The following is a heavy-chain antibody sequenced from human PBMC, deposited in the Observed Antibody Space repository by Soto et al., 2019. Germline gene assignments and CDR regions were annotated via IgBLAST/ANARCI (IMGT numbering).Heavy chain of an antibody. J-gene: IGHJ5*02. Sequence: ASVKVSCKASGYTFTSYGISWVRQAPGQGLEWMGRISAYNGNTNYAQKLQGRVTMTTDTSTSTAYMELRSLRSEDTAVYYCASSWVVPAAMYDGFDPWGQGTLVT. D-gene: IGHD2-2*01. CDR2: ISAYNGNT. CDR3: ASSWVVPAAMYDGFDP. CDR1: GYTFTSYG. V-gene: IGHV1-18*01.